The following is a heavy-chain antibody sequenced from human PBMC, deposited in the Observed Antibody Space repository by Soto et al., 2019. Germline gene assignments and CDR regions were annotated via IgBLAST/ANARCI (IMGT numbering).Heavy chain of an antibody. Sequence: ASVKVSCKAIGYSFTSHYMHWVRQAPGQGLEWMGTIYPGGVNIAYAQKFKGRVTMTKDTSTSTVYMELSSLRSEDTAVFYCTKGGISGSYYTSGSDAFDIWGQ. CDR2: IYPGGVNI. CDR1: GYSFTSHY. V-gene: IGHV1-46*03. CDR3: TKGGISGSYYTSGSDAFDI. D-gene: IGHD3-10*01. J-gene: IGHJ3*02.